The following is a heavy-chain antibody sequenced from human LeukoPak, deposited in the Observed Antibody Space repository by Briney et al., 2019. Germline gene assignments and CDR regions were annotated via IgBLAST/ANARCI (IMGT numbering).Heavy chain of an antibody. CDR3: AAIVVVTAAIDY. CDR1: GGSIIDAAYC. J-gene: IGHJ4*02. CDR2: ISYSGST. Sequence: SETLSLTCTVSGGSIIDAAYCWSWIRQHPGKGLESIGYISYSGSTYYNPSLKNRVTISVDTSKNQFSLKLRSVTAADTAVYYCAAIVVVTAAIDYWGQGILVTVSS. V-gene: IGHV4-31*03. D-gene: IGHD2-2*01.